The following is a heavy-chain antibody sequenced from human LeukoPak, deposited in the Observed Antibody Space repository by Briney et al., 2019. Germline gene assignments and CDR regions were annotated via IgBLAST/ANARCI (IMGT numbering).Heavy chain of an antibody. CDR3: ARHRSTSRRYYYYYMDV. CDR2: INHSGST. J-gene: IGHJ6*03. V-gene: IGHV4-34*01. D-gene: IGHD2-2*01. Sequence: KSSETLSLTCAVYGGSFSGYYWSWIRQPPGKGLEWIGEINHSGSTNYNPSLKSRVTISVDTSKNQFSLKLSSVTAADTAVYYCARHRSTSRRYYYYYMDVWGKGTTVTISS. CDR1: GGSFSGYY.